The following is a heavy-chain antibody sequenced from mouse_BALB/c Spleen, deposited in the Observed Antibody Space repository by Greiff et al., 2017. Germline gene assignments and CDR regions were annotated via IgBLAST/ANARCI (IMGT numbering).Heavy chain of an antibody. CDR2: IWAGGST. D-gene: IGHD1-1*01. Sequence: VQVVESGPGLVAPSQSLSITCTVSGFSLTSYGVHWVRQPPGKGLEWLGVIWAGGSTNYNSALMSRLSISKDNSKSQVFLKMNSLQTDDTAMYYCARVPYYYGSSYNYAMDYWGQGTSVTVSS. CDR3: ARVPYYYGSSYNYAMDY. V-gene: IGHV2-9*02. CDR1: GFSLTSYG. J-gene: IGHJ4*01.